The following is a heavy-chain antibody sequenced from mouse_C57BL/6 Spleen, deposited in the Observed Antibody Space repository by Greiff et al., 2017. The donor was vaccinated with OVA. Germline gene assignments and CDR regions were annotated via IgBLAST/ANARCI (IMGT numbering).Heavy chain of an antibody. V-gene: IGHV8-8*01. CDR2: IWWDDDK. CDR3: ARIDYYGRPWYFDV. Sequence: QVTLKESGPGILQPSQTLSLTCSFSGFSLSTFGMGVGWIRQPSGKGLEWLAHIWWDDDKYYNPALKSRLTISKDTSKNQVFLKMANVDTADTATYYCARIDYYGRPWYFDVWGTGTTVTVSS. D-gene: IGHD1-1*01. J-gene: IGHJ1*03. CDR1: GFSLSTFGMG.